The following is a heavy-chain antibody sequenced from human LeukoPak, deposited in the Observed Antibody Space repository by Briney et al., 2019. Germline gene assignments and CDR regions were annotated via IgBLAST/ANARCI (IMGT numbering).Heavy chain of an antibody. Sequence: GGSLRLSCAACGFTFSSYEMNWVRQASGKGLVWVSCLQSDGITTSYAESVKGRFTISRDNAKNTLYLQMNSLTAEDTAVYYCVPSAMPELDYWGQGTLVTVSS. CDR1: GFTFSSYE. V-gene: IGHV3-74*01. CDR3: VPSAMPELDY. D-gene: IGHD2-2*01. J-gene: IGHJ4*02. CDR2: LQSDGITT.